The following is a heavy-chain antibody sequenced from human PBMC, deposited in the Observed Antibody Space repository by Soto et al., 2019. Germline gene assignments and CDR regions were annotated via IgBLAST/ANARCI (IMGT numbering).Heavy chain of an antibody. V-gene: IGHV3-7*01. CDR3: ARGNWNYYYGFDV. D-gene: IGHD1-20*01. CDR2: IKPDGSEQ. J-gene: IGHJ6*02. Sequence: PVGSLRLSCAASEFTFDKYYMTWVRQAPGKGPEWVANIKPDGSEQYYVDSVKGRFTISRDNANNSLYLQMNSLRAEDTAVYFCARGNWNYYYGFDVWGQGTTVTVSS. CDR1: EFTFDKYY.